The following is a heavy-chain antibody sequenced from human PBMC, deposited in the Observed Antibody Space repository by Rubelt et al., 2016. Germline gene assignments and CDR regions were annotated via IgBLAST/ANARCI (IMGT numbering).Heavy chain of an antibody. CDR3: ARNILYHYYYYMDV. CDR2: IYYSGGT. D-gene: IGHD1-26*01. CDR1: GGSISSSSYY. J-gene: IGHJ6*03. V-gene: IGHV4-39*07. Sequence: QLQLQESGPGLVKPSETLSLTCTVSGGSISSSSYYWGWIRQPPGKGLEWIGSIYYSGGTYYNPSLKSRVTISVDTSKNQFSLKLSSVTAADTAVYYCARNILYHYYYYMDVWGKGTTVTVSS.